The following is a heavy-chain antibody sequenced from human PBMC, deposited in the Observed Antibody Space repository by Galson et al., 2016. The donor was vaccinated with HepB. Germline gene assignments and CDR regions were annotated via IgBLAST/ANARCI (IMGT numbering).Heavy chain of an antibody. D-gene: IGHD3-10*01. V-gene: IGHV3-23*01. J-gene: IGHJ4*02. CDR2: ISGSGGTT. Sequence: SLRLSCAASGFTLSNYAMSWIRQGPGKGLQWVAGISGSGGTTDYADSVKGRFTISKDNLKNTVYLQMNSLRAEDTAVYYCAKAFYYGAGPAFFDYWGQGTLVTVSS. CDR1: GFTLSNYA. CDR3: AKAFYYGAGPAFFDY.